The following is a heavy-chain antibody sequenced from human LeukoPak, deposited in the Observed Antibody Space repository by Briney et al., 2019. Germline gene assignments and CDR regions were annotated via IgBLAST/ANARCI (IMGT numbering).Heavy chain of an antibody. J-gene: IGHJ3*02. CDR1: GYSISSGYY. V-gene: IGHV4-38-2*01. D-gene: IGHD5-12*01. Sequence: SETLSLTCAVSGYSISSGYYWGWIRQPRGKGLEWIGSIYHSGSTYYNPSLKSRVTISVDTSKNQFSLKLSSVTAADTAVYYCARPGGYSGYDPTADDAFDIWGQGTMVTVSS. CDR2: IYHSGST. CDR3: ARPGGYSGYDPTADDAFDI.